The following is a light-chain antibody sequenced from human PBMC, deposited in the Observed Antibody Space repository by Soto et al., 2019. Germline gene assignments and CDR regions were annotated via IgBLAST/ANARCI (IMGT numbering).Light chain of an antibody. CDR1: QSVGYN. V-gene: IGKV3-15*01. CDR3: QQYNSWPPIFT. CDR2: AAS. Sequence: ERVMTQSPATLSVSHGERATLSCRASQSVGYNLAWYQQKPGQAPRLLIYAASTRATGIPARFSGSGSGTEFTLTISSLQSEDFAVYYCQQYNSWPPIFTFGPGTKVDIK. J-gene: IGKJ3*01.